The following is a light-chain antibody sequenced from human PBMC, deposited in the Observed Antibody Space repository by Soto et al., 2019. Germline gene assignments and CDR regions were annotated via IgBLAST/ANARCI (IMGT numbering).Light chain of an antibody. V-gene: IGLV1-44*01. CDR2: SNN. J-gene: IGLJ2*01. CDR3: AAWDASLNGVI. CDR1: SSNIGTYT. Sequence: QSVLTQPPSASRTPGQRVTISCSGSSSNIGTYTVNWYQQVPGTAPKLLIYSNNQRPSGVPDRFSGSKSGTSASLAISGLQSEDEADYYCAAWDASLNGVIFGGGTQLTVL.